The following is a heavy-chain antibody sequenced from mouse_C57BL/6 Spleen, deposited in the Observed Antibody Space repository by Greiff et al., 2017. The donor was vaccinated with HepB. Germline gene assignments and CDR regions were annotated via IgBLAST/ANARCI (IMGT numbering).Heavy chain of an antibody. V-gene: IGHV1-69*01. CDR1: GYTFTSYW. CDR3: ARLGGSSPYYAMDY. Sequence: QVQLQQPGAELVMPGASVKLSCKASGYTFTSYWMHWVKQRPGQGLEWIGEIDPSDSYTNYNQKFKGKSTLTVDKSSSTAYMQLSSLTSEDSAVYDCARLGGSSPYYAMDYWGQGTSVTVSS. J-gene: IGHJ4*01. CDR2: IDPSDSYT. D-gene: IGHD1-1*01.